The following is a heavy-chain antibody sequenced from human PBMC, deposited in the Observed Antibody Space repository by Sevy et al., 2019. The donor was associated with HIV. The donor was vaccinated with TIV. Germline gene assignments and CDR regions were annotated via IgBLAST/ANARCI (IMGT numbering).Heavy chain of an antibody. D-gene: IGHD3-16*01. V-gene: IGHV4-4*02. CDR3: ARGGEPPRGFDP. CDR2: IYHSGST. Sequence: QSQTLSLTCTVSGGSISSVNWWNWVRQPPGKGLEWIGEIYHSGSTNYNPSLKSRVTISVDNSKNRFSLKLGSVTAADTAVYYCARGGEPPRGFDPWGQGSLVTVSS. J-gene: IGHJ5*02. CDR1: GGSISSVNW.